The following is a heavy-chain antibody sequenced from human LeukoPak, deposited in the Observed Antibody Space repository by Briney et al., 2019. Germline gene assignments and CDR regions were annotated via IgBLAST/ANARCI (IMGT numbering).Heavy chain of an antibody. CDR3: ARYQGSNQLLSSGSFDP. V-gene: IGHV4-59*08. CDR2: IYYSGST. D-gene: IGHD2-2*01. Sequence: SETLSLTCTVSGGTISNYYWSWIRQPPGKGLEWIGLIYYSGSTNYNPPLMSRVTISVDTSKNQFSLKPRSVHAADTAVYCVARYQGSNQLLSSGSFDPWGQGTLVTVSS. CDR1: GGTISNYY. J-gene: IGHJ5*02.